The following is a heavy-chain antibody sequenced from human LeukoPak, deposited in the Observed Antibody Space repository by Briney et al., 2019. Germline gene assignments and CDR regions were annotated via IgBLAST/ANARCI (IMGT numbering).Heavy chain of an antibody. CDR1: GGSISSSSYY. V-gene: IGHV4-39*07. Sequence: SETLSLTCTVSGGSISSSSYYWGWIRQPPGKGLEWIGSIYYSGSTYYNPSLKSRVTISVDTSKNQFSLKLSSVTAADTAVYYCARSSSWYRYFDLWGRGTLVTVSS. D-gene: IGHD6-13*01. J-gene: IGHJ2*01. CDR3: ARSSSWYRYFDL. CDR2: IYYSGST.